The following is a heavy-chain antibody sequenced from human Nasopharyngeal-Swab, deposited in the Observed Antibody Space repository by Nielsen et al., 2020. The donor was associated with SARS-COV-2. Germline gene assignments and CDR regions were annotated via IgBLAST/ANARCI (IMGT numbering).Heavy chain of an antibody. CDR3: ASERNSRAVAGTFDY. V-gene: IGHV3-30*04. Sequence: GESLKISCAASEFTSSSYAMNWVRQAPGKGLEWVAVIAYDGSNKYYADSVKGRFTISRDNSKNTLYLQMNSLRSEDTAVYYCASERNSRAVAGTFDYWGQGTLVTVSS. J-gene: IGHJ4*02. CDR2: IAYDGSNK. D-gene: IGHD6-19*01. CDR1: EFTSSSYA.